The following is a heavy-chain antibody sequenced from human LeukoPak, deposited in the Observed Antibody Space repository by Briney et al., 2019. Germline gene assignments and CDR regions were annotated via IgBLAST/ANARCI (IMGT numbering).Heavy chain of an antibody. J-gene: IGHJ5*02. CDR1: GDSVSSNSAA. D-gene: IGHD2-2*01. V-gene: IGHV6-1*01. Sequence: SQTLSLTCAISGDSVSSNSAAWNWIRQSPSRGLEWLGRTYYRLKWYNDYAVSVKSRITINPDTSKNQCSLQLNSVTPEDTAVYYCARSSTSWPTRPFDPWGQGTLVTVSS. CDR2: TYYRLKWYN. CDR3: ARSSTSWPTRPFDP.